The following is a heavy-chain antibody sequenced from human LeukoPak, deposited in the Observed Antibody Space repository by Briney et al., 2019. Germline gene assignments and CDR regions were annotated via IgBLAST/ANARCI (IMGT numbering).Heavy chain of an antibody. V-gene: IGHV3-30*04. D-gene: IGHD3-9*01. CDR1: GFTFSSYA. J-gene: IGHJ4*02. CDR2: ISYDGSNK. CDR3: ASGQLRYFDWLLRFDY. Sequence: GRSLRLSCAASGFTFSSYAMHWVRQAPSKGLEWVAVISYDGSNKYYADSVKGRFTISRDNSKNTLYLQMNSLRAEDTAVYYCASGQLRYFDWLLRFDYWGQGTLVTVSS.